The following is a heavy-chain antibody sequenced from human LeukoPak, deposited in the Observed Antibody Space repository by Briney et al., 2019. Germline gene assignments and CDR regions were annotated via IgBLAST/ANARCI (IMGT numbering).Heavy chain of an antibody. CDR2: INHSGST. V-gene: IGHV4-34*01. J-gene: IGHJ4*02. CDR3: ARATLVYYDSSGYYQT. D-gene: IGHD3-22*01. CDR1: XGSFSGYX. Sequence: KPSETLSXTXXVXXGSFSGYXWSWIXQPPGKGLEWIGEINHSGSTNYNPSLKSRVTISVDTSKNQFSLKLSSVTAADTAVYYCARATLVYYDSSGYYQTWGQGTLVTVSS.